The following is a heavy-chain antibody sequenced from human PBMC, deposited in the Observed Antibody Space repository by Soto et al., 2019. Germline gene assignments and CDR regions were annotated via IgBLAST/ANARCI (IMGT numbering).Heavy chain of an antibody. V-gene: IGHV3-15*01. CDR1: GFTFSNAW. Sequence: EVQLVESGGGLVKPGGSLRLSCAASGFTFSNAWMSWVRQAPGKGLEWVGRIKSKTDGGTTDYAAPVKGRFTISRDDSKNTLYLQMNSLKTEDTAVYYCTTLDDFWSGYLFDYWGQGTLVTVSS. CDR2: IKSKTDGGTT. CDR3: TTLDDFWSGYLFDY. J-gene: IGHJ4*02. D-gene: IGHD3-3*01.